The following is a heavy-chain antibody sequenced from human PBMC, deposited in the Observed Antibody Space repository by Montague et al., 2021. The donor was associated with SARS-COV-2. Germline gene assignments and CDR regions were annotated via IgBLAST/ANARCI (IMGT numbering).Heavy chain of an antibody. V-gene: IGHV4-59*01. Sequence: SETLSLTCTVSGGSISRYSWTWIRQPPGKGLEWIGYIYNSGSTNYNHSLTSRVTISVDTSKNQFSLKLSSVAAADTAVYYCARVGRGSSWYEVAFDIWGQGTMVTVSS. D-gene: IGHD6-13*01. J-gene: IGHJ3*02. CDR3: ARVGRGSSWYEVAFDI. CDR1: GGSISRYS. CDR2: IYNSGST.